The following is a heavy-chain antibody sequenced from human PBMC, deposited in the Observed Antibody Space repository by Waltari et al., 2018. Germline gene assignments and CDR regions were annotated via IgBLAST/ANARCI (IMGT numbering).Heavy chain of an antibody. CDR2: IGWNGDNI. CDR1: GFRFDDYA. CDR3: AKDLVYNTPGIDV. J-gene: IGHJ6*02. V-gene: IGHV3-9*01. D-gene: IGHD1-20*01. Sequence: ELLVVESGGHSVRPGESLRLSCTAAGFRFDDYAIKWVRQAPGKGLEWVSGIGWNGDNIDYADSVKGRFTISRDKAKNSVFLQMNGLKVEDTARYFCAKDLVYNTPGIDVWGRGTTVIVSS.